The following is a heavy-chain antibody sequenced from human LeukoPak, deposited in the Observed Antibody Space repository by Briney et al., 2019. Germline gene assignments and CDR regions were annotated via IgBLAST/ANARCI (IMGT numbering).Heavy chain of an antibody. J-gene: IGHJ4*02. CDR2: INHSGST. CDR1: GGSFSGYY. D-gene: IGHD5-12*01. CDR3: AGGGYSGYEAANGY. V-gene: IGHV4-34*01. Sequence: SETLSLTCAVYGGSFSGYYWSWIRQPPGKGLEWIGEINHSGSTNYNPSLKSRVTISVDTSKNQFSLKLSSVTAADTAVYYCAGGGYSGYEAANGYWGQGTLVTVSS.